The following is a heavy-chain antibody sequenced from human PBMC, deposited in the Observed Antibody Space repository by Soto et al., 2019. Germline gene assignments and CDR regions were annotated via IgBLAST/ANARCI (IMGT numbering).Heavy chain of an antibody. D-gene: IGHD2-21*01. CDR3: ARARSRQSDGDN. V-gene: IGHV1-2*02. CDR1: GYTFSDYI. Sequence: QVHLVQSGTEVKKAGASVKVSCKASGYTFSDYILQWVRQAPGQGLEWMGGINPNGGGTEFAQKFQDRITLTMDKSTTTVFMELTRLKSDDTAIYFCARARSRQSDGDNWGQGTLVSVSS. J-gene: IGHJ4*01. CDR2: INPNGGGT.